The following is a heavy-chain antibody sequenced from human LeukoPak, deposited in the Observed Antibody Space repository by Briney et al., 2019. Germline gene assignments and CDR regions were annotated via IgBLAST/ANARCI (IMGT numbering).Heavy chain of an antibody. CDR1: GGSISSSNW. Sequence: SETLSLTCAVSGGSISSSNWWSWVRQPPGKGLEWIGEIYHSGSTNYNPSLKSQVTISVDKSKNQFSLKLSSVTAADTAVYYCAREATMVRGVISYYYYGMDVWGKGTTVTVSS. V-gene: IGHV4-4*02. CDR3: AREATMVRGVISYYYYGMDV. CDR2: IYHSGST. D-gene: IGHD3-10*01. J-gene: IGHJ6*04.